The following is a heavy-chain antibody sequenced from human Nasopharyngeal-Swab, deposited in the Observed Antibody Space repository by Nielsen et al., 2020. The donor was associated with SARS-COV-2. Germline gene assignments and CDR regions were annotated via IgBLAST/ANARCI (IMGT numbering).Heavy chain of an antibody. J-gene: IGHJ4*02. CDR2: ISYDGSNK. D-gene: IGHD5-24*01. CDR3: ARDRGDGYNLYYFDY. Sequence: GESLKISCAASGFTFSSYGMHWVRQAPGKGLEWVAVISYDGSNKYYADSVKGRFTISRDNSKNTLYLQMNSLRAEGTAVYYCARDRGDGYNLYYFDYWGQGTLVTVSS. CDR1: GFTFSSYG. V-gene: IGHV3-30*03.